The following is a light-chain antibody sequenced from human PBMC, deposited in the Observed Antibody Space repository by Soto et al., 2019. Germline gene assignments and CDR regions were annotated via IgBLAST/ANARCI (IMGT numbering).Light chain of an antibody. CDR3: QQRSDWPRIT. CDR1: QSVSSY. J-gene: IGKJ5*01. V-gene: IGKV3-11*01. Sequence: IVLTQSPATLSLSRWERATLSCRASQSVSSYLAWYQLKRGQAPRLLIYDASNRATGIPARFSGSGSGTDFTLTISSLEPEDFAVYYCQQRSDWPRITFGQGTRLEI. CDR2: DAS.